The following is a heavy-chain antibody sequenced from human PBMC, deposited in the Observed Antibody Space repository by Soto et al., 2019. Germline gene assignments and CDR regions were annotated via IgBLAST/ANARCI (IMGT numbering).Heavy chain of an antibody. J-gene: IGHJ4*02. CDR1: GGSISSYY. D-gene: IGHD2-15*01. Sequence: QVQLQESGPGLVKPSETLSLTCTVSGGSISSYYWSWIRQPPGKGLEWIGYIYYSGSTNYNPSLKSRVTISVDTSKNQFSLKLSSVTAADTAVYYCARHARGGSFIFDYWGQRTLVTVSS. V-gene: IGHV4-59*08. CDR3: ARHARGGSFIFDY. CDR2: IYYSGST.